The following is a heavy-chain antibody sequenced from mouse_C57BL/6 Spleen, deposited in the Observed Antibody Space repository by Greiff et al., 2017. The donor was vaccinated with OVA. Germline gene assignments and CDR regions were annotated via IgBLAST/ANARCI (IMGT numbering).Heavy chain of an antibody. V-gene: IGHV2-3*01. CDR3: AKPGYPGWAMDD. J-gene: IGHJ4*01. CDR1: GFSLTSYG. D-gene: IGHD2-14*01. CDR2: IWGDGGT. Sequence: VKLVESGPGLVAPSPSLSITCTVSGFSLTSYGVSWVRQPPGKGLEWLGVIWGDGGTNYYSALISRLSISKDNSKSQVFLKLNSLQTDDTAAYDCAKPGYPGWAMDDWGQGTSVTVSS.